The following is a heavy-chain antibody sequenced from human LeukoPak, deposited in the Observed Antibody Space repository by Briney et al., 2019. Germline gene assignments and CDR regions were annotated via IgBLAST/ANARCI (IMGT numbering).Heavy chain of an antibody. CDR3: ATSSGSYYSLNAFDI. Sequence: ASVKVSCKVSGYTLTELSMHWVRQAPGKGLEWMGGFDPEDGETIYAQKFQGRVTMTEDTSTDTAYMELSSLRSVDTAVYYCATSSGSYYSLNAFDIWGQGTMVTVSS. V-gene: IGHV1-24*01. J-gene: IGHJ3*02. CDR1: GYTLTELS. CDR2: FDPEDGET. D-gene: IGHD1-26*01.